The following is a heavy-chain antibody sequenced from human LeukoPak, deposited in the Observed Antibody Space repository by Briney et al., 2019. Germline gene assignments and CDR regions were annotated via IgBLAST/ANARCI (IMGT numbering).Heavy chain of an antibody. CDR1: GGSISWSSYY. D-gene: IGHD6-13*01. CDR2: IYYSGST. CDR3: ARLSGAAAGDDAFDI. Sequence: SETLSLTCTVSGGSISWSSYYWGWIRQPPGKGLEWIASIYYSGSTFDNPSLRSRVTISSDTSKNQFSLKLSSVTAADTAVYYCARLSGAAAGDDAFDIWGQGTMVTVSS. V-gene: IGHV4-39*01. J-gene: IGHJ3*02.